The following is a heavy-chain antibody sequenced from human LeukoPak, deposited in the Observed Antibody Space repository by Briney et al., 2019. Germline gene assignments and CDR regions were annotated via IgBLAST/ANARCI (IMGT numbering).Heavy chain of an antibody. CDR1: GFTFGRSW. V-gene: IGHV3-7*01. CDR3: ARDPGYRSFDY. D-gene: IGHD3-16*02. CDR2: IQEDGSVR. J-gene: IGHJ4*02. Sequence: GGSLRLSCGVSGFTFGRSWMSWVRQTPAKGLEFVANIQEDGSVRNYVDSVQGRFTISRDNAKNSLYLHMNSLRAEDTAVYYCARDPGYRSFDYWGQGTLVTVSS.